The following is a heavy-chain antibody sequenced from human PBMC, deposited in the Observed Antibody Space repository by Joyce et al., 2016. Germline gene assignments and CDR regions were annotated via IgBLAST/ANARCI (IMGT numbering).Heavy chain of an antibody. CDR1: GGSIRSSSYY. CDR3: ARTRGGRDGFDI. D-gene: IGHD1-26*01. J-gene: IGHJ3*02. Sequence: QLHLQESGPGLVKPSETLSLNCVVSGGSIRSSSYYWGWIRQPPGKGLGWIGSIYSIDTTYYLPSLKSRITRSVDTSKNHFSLKFNSVTAADTALYYCARTRGGRDGFDIWGRGTMVTVSS. V-gene: IGHV4-39*02. CDR2: IYSIDTT.